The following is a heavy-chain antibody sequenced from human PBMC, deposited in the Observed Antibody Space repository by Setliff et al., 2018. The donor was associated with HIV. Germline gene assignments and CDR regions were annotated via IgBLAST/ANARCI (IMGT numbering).Heavy chain of an antibody. CDR1: GYSISSGYY. Sequence: PSETLSLTCAVSGYSISSGYYWGWIRQPPGKGLEWIGSIYHSGSTYYNPSLKSRVTISVDTSKNQFSLKLSSVTAADTAVYYCARPPTVWSQGTLVTVSS. V-gene: IGHV4-38-2*01. D-gene: IGHD4-4*01. CDR2: IYHSGST. CDR3: ARPPTV. J-gene: IGHJ4*02.